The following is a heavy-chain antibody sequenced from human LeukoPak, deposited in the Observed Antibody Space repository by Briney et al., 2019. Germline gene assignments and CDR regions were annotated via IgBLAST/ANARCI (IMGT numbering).Heavy chain of an antibody. CDR1: GGTFSSYA. J-gene: IGHJ3*02. V-gene: IGHV1-69*05. Sequence: GASVKVSCKASGGTFSSYAISWVRQAPGQGLEWMGGIIPIFGTANYAQKFQGRVTITTDESTSTAYMELSSLRSDDTAVYYCARSPEAYGSGSPDAFDIWGQGTMVTVSS. CDR3: ARSPEAYGSGSPDAFDI. D-gene: IGHD3-10*01. CDR2: IIPIFGTA.